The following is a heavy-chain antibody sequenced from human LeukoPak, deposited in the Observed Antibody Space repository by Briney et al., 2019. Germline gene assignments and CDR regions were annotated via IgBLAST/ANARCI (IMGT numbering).Heavy chain of an antibody. CDR2: IRYDGSNK. Sequence: GGSLRLSCAASGFTFSSYGMHWVRQAPGKGLEWVAFIRYDGSNKYYADSVKGRFTISRDNSKNTLYLQMNSLRAEDTAVYYCAKLRGYSYGLFDYWGQGTLVTVSS. V-gene: IGHV3-30*02. J-gene: IGHJ4*02. CDR3: AKLRGYSYGLFDY. CDR1: GFTFSSYG. D-gene: IGHD5-18*01.